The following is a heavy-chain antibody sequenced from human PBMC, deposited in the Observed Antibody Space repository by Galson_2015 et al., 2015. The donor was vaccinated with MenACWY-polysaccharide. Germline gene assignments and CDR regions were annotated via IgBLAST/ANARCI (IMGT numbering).Heavy chain of an antibody. CDR3: ARDELGHVAAGVF. CDR2: IYGRGGT. J-gene: IGHJ4*02. Sequence: ETLSLTCIVSGGSISDSYWSWIRQSAGKGLEWIGRIYGRGGTNYNPSLGSRVTMSLDTSKKRFSLRLSSVTAADTAVYYCARDELGHVAAGVFWGQGTQVIVSS. D-gene: IGHD6-13*01. V-gene: IGHV4-4*07. CDR1: GGSISDSY.